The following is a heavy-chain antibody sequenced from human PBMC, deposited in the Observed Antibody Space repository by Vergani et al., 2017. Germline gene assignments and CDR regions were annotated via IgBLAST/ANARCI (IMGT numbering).Heavy chain of an antibody. V-gene: IGHV4-34*01. CDR3: ARRVSGSGSRNRFDP. CDR2: INHSGST. J-gene: IGHJ5*02. Sequence: QVQLQQWGAGLLKPSETLSLTCAVYGGSFSGYYWSWIRQPPGKGLEWIGEINHSGSTNYNPSLKSRVTISVDTSKNQFSLKLSSVTAADTAVYYCARRVSGSGSRNRFDPWGQGTLVTVSS. CDR1: GGSFSGYY. D-gene: IGHD3-10*01.